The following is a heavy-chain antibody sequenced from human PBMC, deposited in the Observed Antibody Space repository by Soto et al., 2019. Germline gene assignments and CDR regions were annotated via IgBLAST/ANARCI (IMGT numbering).Heavy chain of an antibody. CDR3: ARGPAYDSSGYSDY. V-gene: IGHV1-69*13. D-gene: IGHD3-22*01. CDR1: GGTFSSYA. CDR2: IIPIFGTA. Sequence: GASVKVSFKASGGTFSSYAISWLRQAPGQGLEWMGGIIPIFGTANYAQKFQGRVTITADESTSTAYMELSSLRSEDTAVYYCARGPAYDSSGYSDYWGQGTLVTVSS. J-gene: IGHJ4*02.